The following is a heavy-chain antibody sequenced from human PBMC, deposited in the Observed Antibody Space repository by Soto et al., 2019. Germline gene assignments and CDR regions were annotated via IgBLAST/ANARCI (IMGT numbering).Heavy chain of an antibody. V-gene: IGHV1-3*05. J-gene: IGHJ4*02. CDR2: INAGNGNT. CDR1: EYTFTNYA. CDR3: ARDILFDY. Sequence: QVRLVQSGAEEKKPGASVKVSCKASEYTFTNYALHGVRQAPGQRLEWMGWINAGNGNTKYSQKFQGRVTITRDTSASTAYMELSSLRSEDTAVYYCARDILFDYWGQGTLVTVSS. D-gene: IGHD2-15*01.